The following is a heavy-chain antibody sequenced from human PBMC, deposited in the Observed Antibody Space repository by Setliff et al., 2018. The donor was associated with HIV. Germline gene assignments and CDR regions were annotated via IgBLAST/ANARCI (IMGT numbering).Heavy chain of an antibody. CDR1: GGFSICNTDY. V-gene: IGHV4-39*01. CDR3: ARPSLGIGGGSIFDL. J-gene: IGHJ4*02. D-gene: IGHD3-3*01. CDR2: IHFSGTT. Sequence: PSETLSLTCTVSGGFSICNTDYWGWIRQSPGKGLEWIGNIHFSGTTYYNPSLKSRVTMFVATSKQQFFLSLASVTAADTALYYCARPSLGIGGGSIFDLWGQGLLVTVSS.